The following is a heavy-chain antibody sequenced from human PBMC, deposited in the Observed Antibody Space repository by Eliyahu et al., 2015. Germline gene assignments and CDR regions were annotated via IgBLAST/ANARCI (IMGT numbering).Heavy chain of an antibody. CDR1: GYSFXXYW. CDR3: ARLPRYTAMVPENWFDP. J-gene: IGHJ5*02. Sequence: EVQLVQSGAXVKKPGESLXISCKGSGYSFXXYWIGWVRQXPGKGLEWXGIIYPGDSDTRYSPSFQGQVTISADKSISTAYLQWSSLKASDTAMYYCARLPRYTAMVPENWFDPWGQGTLVTVSS. D-gene: IGHD5-18*01. CDR2: IYPGDSDT. V-gene: IGHV5-51*01.